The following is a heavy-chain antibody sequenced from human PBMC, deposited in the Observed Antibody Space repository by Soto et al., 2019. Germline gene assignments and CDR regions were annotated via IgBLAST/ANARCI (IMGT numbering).Heavy chain of an antibody. CDR2: IKQDGSEK. CDR1: GFTFSSYW. V-gene: IGHV3-7*01. CDR3: ARDIVATIRGLDY. J-gene: IGHJ4*02. D-gene: IGHD5-12*01. Sequence: PGGSLRLSCAASGFTFSSYWMIWVRQAPGKGLEWVANIKQDGSEKYYVDSVKGRFTISRDNAKNSLYLQMNSLRAEDTAVYYCARDIVATIRGLDYWGQGTLVTVSS.